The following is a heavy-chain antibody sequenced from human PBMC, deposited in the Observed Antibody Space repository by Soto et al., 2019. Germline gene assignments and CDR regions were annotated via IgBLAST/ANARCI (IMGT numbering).Heavy chain of an antibody. J-gene: IGHJ4*02. CDR1: GYTFTSYD. V-gene: IGHV1-8*01. Sequence: GASVKVSCKTSGYTFTSYDIHWVRQATGQGLEWMGWMNPNNGYTDYAQKFQGRVTMTRDTSLSTAYMELSSLTSDDTAVYYCERGRGWRDYWGQGTLVTVSS. CDR3: ERGRGWRDY. D-gene: IGHD6-19*01. CDR2: MNPNNGYT.